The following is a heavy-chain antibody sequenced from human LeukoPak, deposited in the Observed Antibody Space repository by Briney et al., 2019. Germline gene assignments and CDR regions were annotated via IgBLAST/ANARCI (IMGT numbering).Heavy chain of an antibody. CDR3: ARDERLLSFLK. CDR1: GFTFSNYG. Sequence: GGSLRLSCAASGFTFSNYGLSWVRQAPGKGLEWVSGITGSGGSTYYADSVNGRFTISRDNSKNTLYLQMNSLRAEDTAIYYCARDERLLSFLKWGQGTLVTVSS. CDR2: ITGSGGST. D-gene: IGHD3-3*01. V-gene: IGHV3-23*01. J-gene: IGHJ4*02.